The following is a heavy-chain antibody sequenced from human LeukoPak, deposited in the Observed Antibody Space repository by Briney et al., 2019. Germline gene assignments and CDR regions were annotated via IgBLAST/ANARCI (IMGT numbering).Heavy chain of an antibody. D-gene: IGHD3-3*01. CDR2: INTDGSST. CDR1: GFTFRLYA. V-gene: IGHV3-74*01. Sequence: PGGSLRLSCVASGFTFRLYAMNWVRQAPGKGLLWVSRINTDGSSTTYADSVKGRFTISRDNAKNTLYLQMNSLRAEDTGVYYCATQAGITIFGRYFDYWGQGTLVTVSS. J-gene: IGHJ4*02. CDR3: ATQAGITIFGRYFDY.